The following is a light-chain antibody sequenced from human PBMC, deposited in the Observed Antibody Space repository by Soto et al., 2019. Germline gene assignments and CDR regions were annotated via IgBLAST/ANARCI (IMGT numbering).Light chain of an antibody. CDR1: SSDVGAYIF. CDR2: EVT. Sequence: QSALTQPASVSGSPGQAITISCTGSSSDVGAYIFVTWYQHHPGKAPKLILYEVTTHPSGVSNRFSGSKSGNTASLTISGLQADDEATYYCRSYTSTITPYVFGTGTKLTVL. V-gene: IGLV2-14*01. CDR3: RSYTSTITPYV. J-gene: IGLJ1*01.